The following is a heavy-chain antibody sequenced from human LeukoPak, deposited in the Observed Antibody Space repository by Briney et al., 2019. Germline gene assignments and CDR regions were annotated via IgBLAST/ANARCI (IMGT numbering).Heavy chain of an antibody. CDR3: ARHKRVVVVTVIDY. V-gene: IGHV3-23*01. CDR2: ISGSGGST. D-gene: IGHD3-22*01. Sequence: GGSLRLSCAGSGFTFSTYWMNWVRQAPGKGLEWVSAISGSGGSTYYADSVKGRFTISRDNSKNTLYLQMNSLRAEDTAVYYCARHKRVVVVTVIDYWGQGTLVTVSS. J-gene: IGHJ4*02. CDR1: GFTFSTYW.